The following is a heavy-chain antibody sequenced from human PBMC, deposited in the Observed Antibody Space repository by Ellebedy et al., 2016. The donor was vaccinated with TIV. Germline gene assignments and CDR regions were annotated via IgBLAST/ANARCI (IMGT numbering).Heavy chain of an antibody. D-gene: IGHD5-12*01. V-gene: IGHV1-69*13. CDR1: GYTFTSYG. CDR3: ASSLVRLPHPETLHPLFQH. Sequence: SVKVSCXASGYTFTSYGISWVRQAPGQGLEWMGGIIPIFGTANYAQKFQGRVTITADESTSTAYMELSSLRSEDTAVYYCASSLVRLPHPETLHPLFQHWGQGTLVTVSS. CDR2: IIPIFGTA. J-gene: IGHJ1*01.